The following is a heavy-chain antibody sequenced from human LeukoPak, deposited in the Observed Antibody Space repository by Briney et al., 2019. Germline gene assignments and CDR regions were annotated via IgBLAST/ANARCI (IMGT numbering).Heavy chain of an antibody. CDR2: ISRSGGTT. CDR3: TKRGGTESFYYYYYMDV. CDR1: GFTFSSYD. Sequence: GGSLRLSCAASGFTFSSYDMTWVRQTPGKGLEWVALISRSGGTTYYADSVKGRFTISRDNSKNTLYLQMNSLRAEDTAEYYCTKRGGTESFYYYYYMDVWGQGTTVTVSS. D-gene: IGHD2-15*01. V-gene: IGHV3-23*01. J-gene: IGHJ6*03.